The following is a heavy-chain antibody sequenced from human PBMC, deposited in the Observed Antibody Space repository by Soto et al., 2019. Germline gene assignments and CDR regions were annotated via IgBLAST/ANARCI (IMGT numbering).Heavy chain of an antibody. D-gene: IGHD3-22*01. Sequence: ASVKVSCKASGGTFSSYAISWVRQAPGQGLEWMGGIIPIFGTANYAQKFQGRVTITADESTSTAYMELSSLRSEDTAVYYCARVPVGSGYYNDYRGPFDYWGQGTLVTVSS. CDR2: IIPIFGTA. J-gene: IGHJ4*02. V-gene: IGHV1-69*13. CDR1: GGTFSSYA. CDR3: ARVPVGSGYYNDYRGPFDY.